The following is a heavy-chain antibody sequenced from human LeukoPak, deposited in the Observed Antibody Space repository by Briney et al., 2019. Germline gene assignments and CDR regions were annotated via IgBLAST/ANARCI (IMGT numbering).Heavy chain of an antibody. J-gene: IGHJ4*02. CDR3: ARGTIAAPGTDY. Sequence: GASVKVSCKASGGTFSSYAISWVRQAPGQGLEWMGRIIPILGIANYAQKFQGRVTITADKSTSTAYMELSSLRSEDTAMYYCARGTIAAPGTDYWGQGTLVTVSS. CDR2: IIPILGIA. D-gene: IGHD6-13*01. V-gene: IGHV1-69*04. CDR1: GGTFSSYA.